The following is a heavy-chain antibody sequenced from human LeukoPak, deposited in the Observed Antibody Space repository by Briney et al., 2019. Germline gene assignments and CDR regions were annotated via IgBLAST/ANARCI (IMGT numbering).Heavy chain of an antibody. CDR3: ARELWFGSSYYFDS. V-gene: IGHV3-7*01. D-gene: IGHD3-10*01. J-gene: IGHJ4*02. CDR2: IKEDGSEK. Sequence: GGSLRLSCAASGFRFSSYWLTWVRQAPGKGLEWVANIKEDGSEKYYVDSVKGRFTISRDSAKISLFLQMNSLRDEDTAMYYCARELWFGSSYYFDSWGQGTLVTVSS. CDR1: GFRFSSYW.